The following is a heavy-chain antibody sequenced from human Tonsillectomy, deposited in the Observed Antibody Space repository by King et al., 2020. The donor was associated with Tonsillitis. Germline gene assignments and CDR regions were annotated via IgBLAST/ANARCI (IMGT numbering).Heavy chain of an antibody. CDR1: GFTFSDYG. D-gene: IGHD3-16*01. V-gene: IGHV3-33*01. CDR3: VGVPVPEFAWGYSFDY. J-gene: IGHJ4*02. Sequence: VQLVESGGGVVQPGRSLRLSCAASGFTFSDYGMHWVRQAPGKGLEWVALMWYDGSNTYYADSVKGRFIISRDASKNTLYLLMNSLSAADTAVYYCVGVPVPEFAWGYSFDYWGQRTLVTVSS. CDR2: MWYDGSNT.